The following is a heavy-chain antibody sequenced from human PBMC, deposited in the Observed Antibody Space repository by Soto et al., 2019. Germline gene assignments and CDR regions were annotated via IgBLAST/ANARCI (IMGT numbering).Heavy chain of an antibody. V-gene: IGHV4-31*03. CDR2: IYYSGST. CDR1: GGSISSGGYY. D-gene: IGHD1-26*01. CDR3: ARDNPPGGTDYYYYGMDV. J-gene: IGHJ6*02. Sequence: PSETLSLTCTVSGGSISSGGYYWSWIRQHPGKGLEWIGYIYYSGSTYYNPSLKSRVTISVDTSKNQFSLKLSSVTAADTAVYYCARDNPPGGTDYYYYGMDVWGQGTTVTVSS.